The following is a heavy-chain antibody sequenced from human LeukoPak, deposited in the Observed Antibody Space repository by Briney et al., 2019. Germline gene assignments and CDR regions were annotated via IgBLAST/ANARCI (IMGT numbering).Heavy chain of an antibody. J-gene: IGHJ5*02. Sequence: SETLSLTCTVSGGSISSSSYYWGWIRQPPGTGLEWIGSIYYSGSTYYNPSLKSRVTISVDTSKNQFSLKLSSVTAADTAVYYCVRAIVVVPAAPSDWFDPWGQGTLVTVSS. D-gene: IGHD2-2*01. CDR2: IYYSGST. CDR1: GGSISSSSYY. CDR3: VRAIVVVPAAPSDWFDP. V-gene: IGHV4-39*07.